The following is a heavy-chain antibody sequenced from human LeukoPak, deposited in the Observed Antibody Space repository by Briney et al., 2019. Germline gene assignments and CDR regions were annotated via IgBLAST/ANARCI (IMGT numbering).Heavy chain of an antibody. V-gene: IGHV1-69*04. CDR1: GGTFSSYA. CDR2: IIPILGIA. Sequence: SVKVSCKASGGTFSSYAISWVRQAPGQGLEWMGRIIPILGIANYAQKLQGRVTMTTDTSTSTAYMELRSLRSDDTAVYYCARDLRGVMNPSSWFDPWGQGTLVTVSS. D-gene: IGHD3-16*01. J-gene: IGHJ5*02. CDR3: ARDLRGVMNPSSWFDP.